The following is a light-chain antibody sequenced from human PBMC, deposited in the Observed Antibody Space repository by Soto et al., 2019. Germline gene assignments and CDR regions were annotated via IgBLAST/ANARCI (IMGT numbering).Light chain of an antibody. V-gene: IGKV3-15*01. CDR1: QSAYSSY. CDR3: QQYNNWPRT. J-gene: IGKJ1*01. CDR2: DAS. Sequence: EIVLTESPGTLSLSPGDRATLSCRSSQSAYSSYLSWYQQKPGQAPRLLIYDASTRATGIPARFSGRGSGTEFTLTISSLQSEDFALYYCQQYNNWPRTFGQGT.